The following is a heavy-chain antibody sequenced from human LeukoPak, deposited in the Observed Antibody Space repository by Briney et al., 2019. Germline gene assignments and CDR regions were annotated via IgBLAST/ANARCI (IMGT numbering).Heavy chain of an antibody. Sequence: GGSLRLSCAASGFSFSDYTVDWVRQAPGKGLEWVSSITSSGRFIYYADSVKGRFTVSRDTAKNSMYLQMDSLRAEDTAVYYCVRQPLWEPRAYYYFDYWGQGTLVTVSS. CDR3: VRQPLWEPRAYYYFDY. D-gene: IGHD1-26*01. V-gene: IGHV3-21*01. CDR2: ITSSGRFI. CDR1: GFSFSDYT. J-gene: IGHJ4*02.